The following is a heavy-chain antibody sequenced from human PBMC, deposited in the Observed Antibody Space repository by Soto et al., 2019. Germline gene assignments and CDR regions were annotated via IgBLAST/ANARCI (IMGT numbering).Heavy chain of an antibody. CDR1: GGSISSGGYY. V-gene: IGHV4-31*03. CDR2: IYYSGST. J-gene: IGHJ4*02. D-gene: IGHD3-22*01. CDR3: ARDFGAYDSSGCDY. Sequence: SETLSLTCTVSGGSISSGGYYWSWIRQHPGKGLEWIGYIYYSGSTYYNPSLKSRVTISVDTSKNQFSLKLSSVTAADTAVYYCARDFGAYDSSGCDYWGQGTLVTVSS.